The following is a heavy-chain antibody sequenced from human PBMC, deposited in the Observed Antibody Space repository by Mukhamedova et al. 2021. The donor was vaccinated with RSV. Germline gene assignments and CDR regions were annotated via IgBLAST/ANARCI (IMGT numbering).Heavy chain of an antibody. V-gene: IGHV1-46*01. J-gene: IGHJ4*02. Sequence: APGQGLEWMGVFNPAGDSATYAQRFQGRVTMTSDTSTSTAYMHLSGLRSEDTAVYYCARGSRVTIFGVVTLLDYWGQGTRVTGSS. D-gene: IGHD3-3*01. CDR3: ARGSRVTIFGVVTLLDY. CDR2: FNPAGDSA.